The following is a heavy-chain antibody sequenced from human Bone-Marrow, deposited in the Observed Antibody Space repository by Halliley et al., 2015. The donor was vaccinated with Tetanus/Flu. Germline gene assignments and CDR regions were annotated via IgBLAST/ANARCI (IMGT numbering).Heavy chain of an antibody. Sequence: VQLVQSGAEVRKPGDSLKISCKVSGYNFTNCWIGWVRQRPGKGLKWVGIMDPDDSETKYSPSFQGQVTMSVDKSARTAHLQWSSLKASDVAIYYCTTGRYQLLPFDYWGQGTQVTVSS. J-gene: IGHJ4*02. CDR2: MDPDDSET. CDR1: GYNFTNCW. V-gene: IGHV5-51*01. CDR3: TTGRYQLLPFDY. D-gene: IGHD2-2*01.